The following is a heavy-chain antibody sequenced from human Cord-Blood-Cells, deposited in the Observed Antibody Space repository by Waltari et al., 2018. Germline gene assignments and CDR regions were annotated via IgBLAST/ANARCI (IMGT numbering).Heavy chain of an antibody. Sequence: QLQLQESGPGLVKPSETLSLTCTVSGGSISNSSYYWGWIRQPPGKGLEWIGSIYYSGSTYYNPSLKSRVTISVDTSKNQFSLKLSSVTAADTAVYYCARLTIFGVVIDYWGQGTLVTVSS. D-gene: IGHD3-3*01. CDR3: ARLTIFGVVIDY. J-gene: IGHJ4*02. CDR1: GGSISNSSYY. CDR2: IYYSGST. V-gene: IGHV4-39*01.